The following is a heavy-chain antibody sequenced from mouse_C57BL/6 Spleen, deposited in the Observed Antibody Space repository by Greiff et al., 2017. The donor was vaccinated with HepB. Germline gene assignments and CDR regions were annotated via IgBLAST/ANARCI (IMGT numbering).Heavy chain of an antibody. D-gene: IGHD1-1*01. CDR1: GFSLTSYA. CDR3: ARNGVLRVLDYFHY. Sequence: VMLVESGPGLVAPSQSLSITCTVSGFSLTSYAISWVRQPPGKGLEWLGVIWTGGGTNYNSALKSRLSISKDNSKRKVFLKMNSLQTDDTARNYCARNGVLRVLDYFHYWGQGTTLTVSS. V-gene: IGHV2-9-1*01. CDR2: IWTGGGT. J-gene: IGHJ2*01.